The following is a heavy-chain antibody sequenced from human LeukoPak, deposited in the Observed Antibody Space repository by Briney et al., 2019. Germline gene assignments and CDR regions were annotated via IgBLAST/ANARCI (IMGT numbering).Heavy chain of an antibody. V-gene: IGHV4-61*10. J-gene: IGHJ4*02. CDR3: ARQFGGYSYGHRPLLKYYFDY. Sequence: SETLSLTCTVSGGSISSGSYYWSWIRQPAGKGLEWIANIYYSGSTYSNPSLRSRVTISVDTPKNQFSLKLSSVTAADTAVYYCARQFGGYSYGHRPLLKYYFDYWGQGTLVTVSS. D-gene: IGHD5-18*01. CDR2: IYYSGST. CDR1: GGSISSGSYY.